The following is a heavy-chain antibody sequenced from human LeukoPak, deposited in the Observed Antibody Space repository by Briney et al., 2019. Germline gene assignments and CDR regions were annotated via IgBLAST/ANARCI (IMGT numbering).Heavy chain of an antibody. V-gene: IGHV3-23*01. CDR1: GFTFSNNA. CDR2: ISGSGGST. J-gene: IGHJ3*02. CDR3: AKDRRLGGAAYAFDI. D-gene: IGHD2-15*01. Sequence: GGSLRLSCAASGFTFSNNAVSWVRQAPGKGLEWVSAISGSGGSTYYADSVKGRFTISRDNSKNTLYLQMNSLRAEDTAVYYCAKDRRLGGAAYAFDIWGQGTMVTVSS.